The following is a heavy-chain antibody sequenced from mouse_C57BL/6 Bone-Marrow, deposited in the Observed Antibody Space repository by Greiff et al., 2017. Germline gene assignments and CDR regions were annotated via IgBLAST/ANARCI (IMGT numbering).Heavy chain of an antibody. J-gene: IGHJ4*01. Sequence: EVQGVESGGGLVTPGGSLKLSCAASGFTFSSYTMSWVRQTPEKRLAWVATLSGGGGNTYYPDSVKGRFTISRDNAKNTLYLQMSRRRSKDTALYDCACQPLYYAMDYWGQGTSVTGSS. V-gene: IGHV5-9*01. CDR1: GFTFSSYT. CDR2: LSGGGGNT. CDR3: ACQPLYYAMDY.